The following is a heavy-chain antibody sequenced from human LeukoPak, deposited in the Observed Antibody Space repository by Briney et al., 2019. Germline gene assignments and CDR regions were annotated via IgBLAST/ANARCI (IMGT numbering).Heavy chain of an antibody. CDR2: ISSSGSTI. D-gene: IGHD3-10*01. J-gene: IGHJ3*02. V-gene: IGHV3-48*03. CDR1: GFTFSSYE. CDR3: AKSHNPPQLLWFGEGYAFDI. Sequence: QPGGSLRLSCAASGFTFSSYEMNWVRQAPGKGLEWVSYISSSGSTIYYADSVKGRFTISRDNAKNSLYLQMNSLRAEDTALYYCAKSHNPPQLLWFGEGYAFDIWGQGTMVTVSS.